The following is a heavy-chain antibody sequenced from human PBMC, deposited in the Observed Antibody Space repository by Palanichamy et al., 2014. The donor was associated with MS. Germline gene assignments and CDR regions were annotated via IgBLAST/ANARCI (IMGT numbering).Heavy chain of an antibody. Sequence: EVQLLESGGGLVQPGGSLRLSCAASGSTFNNYALGWVRQAPGKGLEWVSGISGSGGSTYYADSVKGRFTISRDNSKNTLYLQMNSLRADDTAIYYCARDAYGNYVAWFDPWGQGTLVTVSS. J-gene: IGHJ5*02. CDR3: ARDAYGNYVAWFDP. D-gene: IGHD4-11*01. V-gene: IGHV3-23*01. CDR2: ISGSGGST. CDR1: GSTFNNYA.